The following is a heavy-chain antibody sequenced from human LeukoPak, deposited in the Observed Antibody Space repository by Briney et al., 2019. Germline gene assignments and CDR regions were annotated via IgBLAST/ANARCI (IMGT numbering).Heavy chain of an antibody. D-gene: IGHD3-9*01. CDR1: GFIFRNYA. V-gene: IGHV3-23*01. CDR3: AKWGDYDILTGYYVSDF. Sequence: GGSLRLSCAASGFIFRNYAMSWVRQAPGKGLEWVSAITGSGDSTYYADSVKGRFTISRDNSKNTLYVEMNTLRAEGTAVYYCAKWGDYDILTGYYVSDFWGQGTLVTVSS. CDR2: ITGSGDST. J-gene: IGHJ4*02.